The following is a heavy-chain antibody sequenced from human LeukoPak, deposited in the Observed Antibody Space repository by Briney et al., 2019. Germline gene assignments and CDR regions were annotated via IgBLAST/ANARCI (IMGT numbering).Heavy chain of an antibody. CDR3: ARLLRLLNWFDP. V-gene: IGHV4-34*01. CDR2: IYYSGST. J-gene: IGHJ5*02. CDR1: GGSFSGYY. Sequence: SETLSLTCAVYGGSFSGYYWSWIRQPPGKGLEWIGSIYYSGSTYYNPSLKSRVTISVDTSKNQFSLKLSSVTAADTAVYYCARLLRLLNWFDPWGQGTLVTVSS. D-gene: IGHD2/OR15-2a*01.